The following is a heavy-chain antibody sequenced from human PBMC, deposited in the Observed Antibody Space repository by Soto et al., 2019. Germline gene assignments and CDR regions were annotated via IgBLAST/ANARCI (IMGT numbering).Heavy chain of an antibody. CDR3: ASRGIAVAGPPYYFDY. D-gene: IGHD6-19*01. J-gene: IGHJ4*02. Sequence: ASVKVSCKASGGTFSSYAISWVRQATGQGLEWMGGIIPIFGTANYAQKFQGRVTITADESTSTAYMELSSLRSEDTAVYYCASRGIAVAGPPYYFDYWGQGTLVTVSS. CDR2: IIPIFGTA. CDR1: GGTFSSYA. V-gene: IGHV1-69*13.